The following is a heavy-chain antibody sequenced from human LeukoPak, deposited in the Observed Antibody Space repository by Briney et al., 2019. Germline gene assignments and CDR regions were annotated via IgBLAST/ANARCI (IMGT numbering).Heavy chain of an antibody. V-gene: IGHV3-48*03. CDR1: GFTFSSYE. D-gene: IGHD2-2*01. Sequence: GGSLRLSCAASGFTFSSYEMNWVRQAPGKGLEWVSYISSSGSTIYYADSVKGRFTISRDNSKNTLYLQMNSLRAEDTAVYYCAKDGCSSTSCSTGDYWGQGTLVTVSS. J-gene: IGHJ4*02. CDR3: AKDGCSSTSCSTGDY. CDR2: ISSSGSTI.